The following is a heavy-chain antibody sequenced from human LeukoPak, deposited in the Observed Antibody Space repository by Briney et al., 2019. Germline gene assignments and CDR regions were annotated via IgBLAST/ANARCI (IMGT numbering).Heavy chain of an antibody. V-gene: IGHV4-61*01. CDR1: GGSLSRHSYY. D-gene: IGHD3-10*01. CDR2: NYYSGST. J-gene: IGHJ4*02. CDR3: GSTYYGSGSLDY. Sequence: SHTLSLTCTVSGGSLSRHSYYWGCIRQPTGKGLEWIVYNYYSGSTNNNPSLKSRDILSVDTLHNQFSLKLRSVTAPGPALYFCGSTYYGSGSLDYWGQGNMVTVSS.